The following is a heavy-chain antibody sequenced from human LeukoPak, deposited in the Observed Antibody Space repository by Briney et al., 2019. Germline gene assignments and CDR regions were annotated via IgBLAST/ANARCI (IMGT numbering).Heavy chain of an antibody. CDR1: GGSISSYY. CDR2: IYTSGST. V-gene: IGHV4-4*07. CDR3: ARDITAVTTFRSAFDI. Sequence: PSETLSLTCTVSGGSISSYYWSWIRQPAGKGLEWIGRIYTSGSTNYNPSLKSRVTMSVDTSKNQFSLKLSSVTAADTAVYYCARDITAVTTFRSAFDIWDQGTMVTVSS. D-gene: IGHD4-17*01. J-gene: IGHJ3*02.